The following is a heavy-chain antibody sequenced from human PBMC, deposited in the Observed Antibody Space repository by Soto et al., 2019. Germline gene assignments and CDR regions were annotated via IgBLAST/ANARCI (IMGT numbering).Heavy chain of an antibody. J-gene: IGHJ4*02. CDR2: ISGSGGST. CDR1: GFTFSSYA. V-gene: IGHV3-23*01. Sequence: GGSLRLSCAASGFTFSSYAMSWVRQAPGKGLEWVSAISGSGGSTYYADSVKGRFTISRDNSKNTLYLQMNSLGAEDTAVYYCATRWAYDYSNYFDYWGQGTLVTVSS. CDR3: ATRWAYDYSNYFDY. D-gene: IGHD4-4*01.